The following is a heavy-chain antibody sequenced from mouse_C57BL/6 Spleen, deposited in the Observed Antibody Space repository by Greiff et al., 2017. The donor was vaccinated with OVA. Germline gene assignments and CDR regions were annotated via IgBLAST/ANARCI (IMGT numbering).Heavy chain of an antibody. CDR3: ARSTDGYYFWFAD. D-gene: IGHD2-3*01. Sequence: SGPELVKPGASVKMSCKASGYTFTDYNMHWVKQSHGKSLEWIGYINPNNGGTSYNQKFKGKATLTVNKSSSTAYMELRSLTSEDSAVYYGARSTDGYYFWFADWGQGTLVTVSA. V-gene: IGHV1-22*01. CDR2: INPNNGGT. CDR1: GYTFTDYN. J-gene: IGHJ3*01.